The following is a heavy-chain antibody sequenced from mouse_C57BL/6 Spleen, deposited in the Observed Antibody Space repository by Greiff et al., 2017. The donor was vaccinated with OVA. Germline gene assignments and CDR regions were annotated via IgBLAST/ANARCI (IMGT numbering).Heavy chain of an antibody. CDR2: ISSGSSTI. J-gene: IGHJ4*01. CDR1: GFTFSDYG. CDR3: ARFLGKSSGAMDY. Sequence: DVMLVESGGGLVKPGGSLKLSCAASGFTFSDYGMHWVRQAPEKGLEWVAYISSGSSTIYYADTVKGRFTISRDNAKNTLFLQMTSLRSEDTAMYYCARFLGKSSGAMDYWGQGTSVTVSS. V-gene: IGHV5-17*01.